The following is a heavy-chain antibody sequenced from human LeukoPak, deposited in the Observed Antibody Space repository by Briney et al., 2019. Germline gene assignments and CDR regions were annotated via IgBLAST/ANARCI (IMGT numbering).Heavy chain of an antibody. CDR1: GFTFSSYA. Sequence: PGGSLRLSCAASGFTFSSYAMHWVRQAPGKGLEWVAVISYDGSNKYYADSMKGRFTISRDNSKNTLYLQMNSLRAEDTAVYYCGRDREVATIVYYFDYWGQGTLVTVSS. CDR2: ISYDGSNK. D-gene: IGHD5-12*01. CDR3: GRDREVATIVYYFDY. V-gene: IGHV3-30*04. J-gene: IGHJ4*02.